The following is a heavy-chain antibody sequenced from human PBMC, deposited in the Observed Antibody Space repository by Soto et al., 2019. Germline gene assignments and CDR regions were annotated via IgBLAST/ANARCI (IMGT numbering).Heavy chain of an antibody. J-gene: IGHJ6*02. Sequence: ASVKVSCKASGYSFTSYDINWVRQATGQGLEWMGWMNPNSGNTGYAQKFQGRVTMTRNTSISTAYMELSSLRSEDTAVYYCARGELLEHYYYGMDVWGQGTTVTVSS. V-gene: IGHV1-8*01. CDR1: GYSFTSYD. CDR3: ARGELLEHYYYGMDV. CDR2: MNPNSGNT. D-gene: IGHD1-26*01.